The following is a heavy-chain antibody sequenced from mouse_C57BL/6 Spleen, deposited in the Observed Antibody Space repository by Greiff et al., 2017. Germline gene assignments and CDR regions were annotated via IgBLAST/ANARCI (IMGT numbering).Heavy chain of an antibody. CDR2: ISSGSSTI. Sequence: DVKLQESGGGLVKPGGSLKLSCAASGFTFSDYGMHWVRQAPEKGLEWVAYISSGSSTIYYADTVKGRFTISRDNAKNTLFLQMTSLRSEDTAMYYCASTTVDAMDYWGQGTSVTVSS. CDR3: ASTTVDAMDY. D-gene: IGHD1-1*01. CDR1: GFTFSDYG. V-gene: IGHV5-17*01. J-gene: IGHJ4*01.